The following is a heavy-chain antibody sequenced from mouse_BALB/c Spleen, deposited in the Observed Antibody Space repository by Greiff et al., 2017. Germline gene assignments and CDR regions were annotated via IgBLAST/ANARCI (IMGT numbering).Heavy chain of an antibody. CDR3: AKHDGYYSWLAY. J-gene: IGHJ3*01. CDR1: GYTFSSYW. V-gene: IGHV1-9*01. D-gene: IGHD2-3*01. CDR2: IAPGSGST. Sequence: QVQLQQSGAELMKPGASVKISCKATGYTFSSYWIEWVKQRPGHGLEWIGRIAPGSGSTYYNEMFKGKATLTVDTSSSTAYIQLSSLSSEDSAVYFCAKHDGYYSWLAYWGQGTLVTVSA.